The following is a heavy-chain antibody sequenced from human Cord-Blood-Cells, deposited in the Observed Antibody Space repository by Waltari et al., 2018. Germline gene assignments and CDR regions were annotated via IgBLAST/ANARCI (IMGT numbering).Heavy chain of an antibody. D-gene: IGHD2-21*01. CDR2: IYYSGST. Sequence: QLQLQESGPGLVKPSETLSLTCPVSGGSISSSSYYWGWIRPPPGKGLEWIGSIYYSGSTYYNPSLKSRVTISVDTSKNQFSLKLSSVTAADTAVYYCARHALGGDRWVYWYFDLWGRGTLVTVSS. V-gene: IGHV4-39*07. CDR3: ARHALGGDRWVYWYFDL. CDR1: GGSISSSSYY. J-gene: IGHJ2*01.